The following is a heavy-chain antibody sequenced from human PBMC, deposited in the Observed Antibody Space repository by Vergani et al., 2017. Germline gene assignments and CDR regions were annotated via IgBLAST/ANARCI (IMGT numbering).Heavy chain of an antibody. V-gene: IGHV3-73*02. Sequence: EVQLVESGGGLVQPGGSLKLSCAASGFTFSGSAMHWVRQASGKGLEWVGRIRNKANSYATAYAASVKGRSTISRDDSKNTAYLQMNSLKTEDTAVYYCTRPASEIRFLEWSXMDVWGKGTTVTVSS. CDR3: TRPASEIRFLEWSXMDV. CDR2: IRNKANSYAT. CDR1: GFTFSGSA. D-gene: IGHD3-3*01. J-gene: IGHJ6*03.